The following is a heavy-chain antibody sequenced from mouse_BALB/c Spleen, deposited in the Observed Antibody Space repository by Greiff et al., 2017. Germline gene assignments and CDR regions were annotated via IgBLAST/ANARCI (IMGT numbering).Heavy chain of an antibody. CDR3: ARKVVEGYFDV. J-gene: IGHJ1*01. V-gene: IGHV5-17*02. CDR1: GFTFSSFG. CDR2: ISSGSSTI. D-gene: IGHD1-1*01. Sequence: EVKVVESGGGLVQPGGSRKLSCAASGFTFSSFGMHWVRQAPEKGLEWVAYISSGSSTIYYADTVKGRFTISRDNPKNTLFLQMTSLRSEDTAMYYCARKVVEGYFDVWGAGTTVTVSS.